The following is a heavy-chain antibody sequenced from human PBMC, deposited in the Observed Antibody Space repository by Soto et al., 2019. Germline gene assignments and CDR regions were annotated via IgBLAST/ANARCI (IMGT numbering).Heavy chain of an antibody. D-gene: IGHD2-15*01. J-gene: IGHJ3*02. Sequence: SETLSLTCAVYGGSFSGYYWSWIRQPPGKGLEWIGEINHSGSTNYNPSLKSRVTISVDTSKNQFSLKLSSVTAADTAVYYCAGPSDIVVVVAATRAGRDAFDIWGQGTMVTVSS. CDR1: GGSFSGYY. CDR2: INHSGST. V-gene: IGHV4-34*01. CDR3: AGPSDIVVVVAATRAGRDAFDI.